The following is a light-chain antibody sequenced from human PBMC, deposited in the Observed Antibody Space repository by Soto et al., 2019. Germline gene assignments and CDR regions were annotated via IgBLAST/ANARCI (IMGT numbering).Light chain of an antibody. CDR3: SSYTSSKSWV. CDR1: SSDVGAYNY. J-gene: IGLJ3*02. CDR2: EVN. Sequence: SALTQPASVSGSPRQSITISCTGTSSDVGAYNYVSWYQQYPGKAPKLMIYEVNNRPSGVSNRFSGSKSGNTASLTISGLQAEDEADYYCSSYTSSKSWVFGGGTKVTVL. V-gene: IGLV2-14*01.